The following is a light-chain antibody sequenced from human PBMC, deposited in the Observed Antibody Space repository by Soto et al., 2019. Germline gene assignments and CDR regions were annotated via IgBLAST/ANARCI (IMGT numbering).Light chain of an antibody. Sequence: EIVLTQSPGTLSLSAGERATLSCRASQSVSSSYLAWYQQKPGQAPRLLIYGASSRATGIPDRFSGSGSGTDFTRTISRLEPEDFAVYYCQQYGSSPPMYTFGQGTKLEIK. CDR3: QQYGSSPPMYT. CDR1: QSVSSSY. J-gene: IGKJ2*01. V-gene: IGKV3-20*01. CDR2: GAS.